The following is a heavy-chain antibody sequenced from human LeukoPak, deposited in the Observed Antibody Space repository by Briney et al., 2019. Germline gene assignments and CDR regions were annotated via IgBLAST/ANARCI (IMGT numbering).Heavy chain of an antibody. J-gene: IGHJ4*02. CDR1: ENTFTGYY. V-gene: IGHV1-2*06. CDR2: INPNSGDT. D-gene: IGHD3-10*01. Sequence: ASVKVSCKASENTFTGYYIHWVRQAPGQGLEWMGRINPNSGDTNYAQKFQGRVTMTRDTSISTAYMELSRLRSDDTAVYYCARGFMVRGVTSTFDYWGQGTLVTVSS. CDR3: ARGFMVRGVTSTFDY.